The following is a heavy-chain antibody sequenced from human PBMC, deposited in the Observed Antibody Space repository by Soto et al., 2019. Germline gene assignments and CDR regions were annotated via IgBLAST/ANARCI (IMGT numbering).Heavy chain of an antibody. CDR1: GYTFTSYY. CDR2: INPSGGST. J-gene: IGHJ3*02. D-gene: IGHD6-19*01. CDR3: ARAGYSSGLPQAI. V-gene: IGHV1-46*01. Sequence: ASVKVSCKASGYTFTSYYMHWVRQAPGQGLEWMGIINPSGGSTSYAQKFQGRVTMTRDTSTSTVYMELRSLRSDDTAVYYCARAGYSSGLPQAIWGQGTMVTVSS.